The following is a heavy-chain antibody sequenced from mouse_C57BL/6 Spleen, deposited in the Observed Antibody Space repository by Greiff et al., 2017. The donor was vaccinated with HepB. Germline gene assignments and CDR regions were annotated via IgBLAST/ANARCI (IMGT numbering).Heavy chain of an antibody. V-gene: IGHV1-39*01. Sequence: EVKLVESGPELVKPGASVKISCKASGYSFTDYNMNWVKQSNGKSLEWIGVINPNYGTTSYNQKFKGKATLTVDQSSSTAYMQLNSLTSEDSAVYYCARGGLAYYSNYENAMDYWGQGTSVTVSS. D-gene: IGHD2-5*01. CDR3: ARGGLAYYSNYENAMDY. J-gene: IGHJ4*01. CDR1: GYSFTDYN. CDR2: INPNYGTT.